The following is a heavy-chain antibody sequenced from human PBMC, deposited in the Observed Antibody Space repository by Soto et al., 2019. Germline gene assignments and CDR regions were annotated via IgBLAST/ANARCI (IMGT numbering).Heavy chain of an antibody. V-gene: IGHV3-7*03. J-gene: IGHJ4*02. CDR1: GFTFSSYW. CDR2: IKYDGSEK. CDR3: ASSPHKDSRPDY. D-gene: IGHD3-22*01. Sequence: GGSLRLSCAASGFTFSSYWMSWVRQAPGRGLEWMANIKYDGSEKYYVDSVKGRLTISRDNAKNSLYLQMNSLRAKDTAVYYCASSPHKDSRPDYWGPGTLVTVSS.